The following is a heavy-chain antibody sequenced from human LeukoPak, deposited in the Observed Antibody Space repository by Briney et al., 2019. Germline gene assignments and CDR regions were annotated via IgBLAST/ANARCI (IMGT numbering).Heavy chain of an antibody. CDR3: ARDRGPRTGFMVREAYDY. Sequence: GGSLRLSCAAAGFTFSGYWMHWVRQAPGKGLVWVSIINTDGSITNYADSVKGRFSISRDNAKNTLYLQMSSLRAEDTAVYYCARDRGPRTGFMVREAYDYWGQGTLVTVSS. CDR2: INTDGSIT. J-gene: IGHJ4*02. V-gene: IGHV3-74*01. CDR1: GFTFSGYW. D-gene: IGHD3-10*01.